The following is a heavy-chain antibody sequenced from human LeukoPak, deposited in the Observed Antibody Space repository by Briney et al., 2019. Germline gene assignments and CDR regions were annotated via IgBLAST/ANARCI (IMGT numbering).Heavy chain of an antibody. J-gene: IGHJ6*03. Sequence: AETLSLTCSASGASIVSNYWSWIRQPAGKGLEWIGRIYNTVSTNYSPSLKSRVTMSVDTSRNQFSLKLTSVTGADTAVYYCARLRFFDSTGYSAAHYMDVWGKGTTVIVSS. D-gene: IGHD3-22*01. CDR3: ARLRFFDSTGYSAAHYMDV. CDR1: GASIVSNY. CDR2: IYNTVST. V-gene: IGHV4-4*07.